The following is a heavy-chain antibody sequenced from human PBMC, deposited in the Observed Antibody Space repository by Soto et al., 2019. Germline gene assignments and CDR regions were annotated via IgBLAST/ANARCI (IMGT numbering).Heavy chain of an antibody. Sequence: ASVKVSCKASGYTFTSYGISGVRQAPGQGLEWMGWISAYNGNTNYAQKLQGRVTMTTDTSTSTAYMELRSLRSDDTAVYYCARVKGSGYHNWFDPWGQGTLVTVSS. V-gene: IGHV1-18*01. CDR2: ISAYNGNT. CDR1: GYTFTSYG. J-gene: IGHJ5*02. CDR3: ARVKGSGYHNWFDP. D-gene: IGHD3-22*01.